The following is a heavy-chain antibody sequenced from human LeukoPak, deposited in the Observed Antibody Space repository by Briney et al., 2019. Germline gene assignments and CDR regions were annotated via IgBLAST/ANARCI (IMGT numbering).Heavy chain of an antibody. J-gene: IGHJ5*02. D-gene: IGHD5-18*01. V-gene: IGHV1-8*02. CDR1: GYTFTSYG. CDR3: ARGWPRGYSYGYFWFDP. CDR2: MNPNSGNT. Sequence: ASVKVSCKASGYTFTSYGISWVRQATGQGLEWMGWMNPNSGNTGYAQKFQGRVTMTRNTSISTAYMELSSLRSEDTAVYYCARGWPRGYSYGYFWFDPWGQGTLVTVSS.